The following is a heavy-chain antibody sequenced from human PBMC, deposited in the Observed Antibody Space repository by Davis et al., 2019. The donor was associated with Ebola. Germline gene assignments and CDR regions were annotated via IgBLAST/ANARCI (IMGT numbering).Heavy chain of an antibody. V-gene: IGHV1-18*01. J-gene: IGHJ4*02. Sequence: ASVKVSCKASGYTFMSYAISWVRQAPGQGLEWMGWITAYNGNPDYSQKVQGRVTMTTDTSTSTAYMEVRSLRPDDTAVYYCSRDFSIASAGTVDYWGQGTLVTVTS. D-gene: IGHD6-13*01. CDR2: ITAYNGNP. CDR3: SRDFSIASAGTVDY. CDR1: GYTFMSYA.